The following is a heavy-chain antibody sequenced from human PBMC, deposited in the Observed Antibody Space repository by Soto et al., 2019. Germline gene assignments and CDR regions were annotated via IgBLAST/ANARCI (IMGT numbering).Heavy chain of an antibody. CDR2: LIPIFGAA. D-gene: IGHD6-6*01. J-gene: IGHJ5*02. CDR3: ARGRSSPNFDP. CDR1: GGTFTNYV. Sequence: QVQLVQSGAEVRKPGSSVKVSCKISGGTFTNYVISWLRQAPGQGLEWMGGLIPIFGAANLAQKFQGGVTITADESTSTVNMELSSLTSEDTAVYYCARGRSSPNFDPWGQGILVTVSS. V-gene: IGHV1-69*01.